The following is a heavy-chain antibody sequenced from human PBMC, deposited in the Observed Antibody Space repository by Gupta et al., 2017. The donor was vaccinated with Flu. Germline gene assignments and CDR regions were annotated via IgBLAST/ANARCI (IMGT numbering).Heavy chain of an antibody. CDR2: ISGSGGST. J-gene: IGHJ4*02. CDR1: GFTFSSYA. Sequence: EVQLLESGGGLVQPGGSLSLSCAASGFTFSSYAMSWVRQAPGKGLEWVSAISGSGGSTYYADSVKGRFTISRDNSKNTLYLQMNSLRAEDTAVYYCVRGYYDSSGYYFDYWGQGTLVTVSS. D-gene: IGHD3-22*01. CDR3: VRGYYDSSGYYFDY. V-gene: IGHV3-23*01.